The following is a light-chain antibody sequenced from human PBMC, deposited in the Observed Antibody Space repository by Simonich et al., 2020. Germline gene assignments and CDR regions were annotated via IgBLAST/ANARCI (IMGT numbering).Light chain of an antibody. CDR2: AAS. J-gene: IGKJ1*01. V-gene: IGKV1-39*01. CDR3: QQSYSTPWT. CDR1: QSISSY. Sequence: DIQMNQSPSSLSASVGDRVTITCRGSQSISSYLNWYQQKPGKAPKLRIYAASSLQSGVPSSFSGSVSGTDFTLTISSLQPEDFATYYCQQSYSTPWTFGQGTKVEIK.